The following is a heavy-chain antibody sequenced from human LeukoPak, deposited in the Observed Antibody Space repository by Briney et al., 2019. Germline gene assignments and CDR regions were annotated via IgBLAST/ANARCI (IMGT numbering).Heavy chain of an antibody. CDR3: AREVAVAGRTGYFDL. V-gene: IGHV3-33*01. Sequence: GGSLRLSCAASGFTFSSSGMHWVRQAPGKGLEWVAVILYNGSNKYYADSVKGRFTISRDNSKNTLYLQMNSLRAEDTAVYYCAREVAVAGRTGYFDLWGRGTLVTVSS. CDR2: ILYNGSNK. J-gene: IGHJ2*01. D-gene: IGHD6-19*01. CDR1: GFTFSSSG.